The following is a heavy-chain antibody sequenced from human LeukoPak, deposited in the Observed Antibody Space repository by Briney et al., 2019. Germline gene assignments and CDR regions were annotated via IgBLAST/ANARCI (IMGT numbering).Heavy chain of an antibody. Sequence: KSSETLSLTCAVYGGSFSGYYWSWIRQPPGKGLEWIGEINHSGSTNYNPSLKSRVTISVDTSKNQFSLKLSSVTAADTAVYYCARVTTHSSSWYFLSGYGMDVWGQGTTVTVSS. J-gene: IGHJ6*02. CDR3: ARVTTHSSSWYFLSGYGMDV. D-gene: IGHD6-13*01. CDR2: INHSGST. V-gene: IGHV4-34*01. CDR1: GGSFSGYY.